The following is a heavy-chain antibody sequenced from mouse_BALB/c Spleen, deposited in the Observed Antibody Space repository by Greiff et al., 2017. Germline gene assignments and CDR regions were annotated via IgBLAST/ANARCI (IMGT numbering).Heavy chain of an antibody. CDR1: GYSFSSYW. CDR2: INPADSET. D-gene: IGHD3-1*01. V-gene: IGHV1-61*01. Sequence: QVQLQQSGAELVRPGASVKLSCKASGYSFSSYWMNWVKQRPGQGLEWIGTINPADSETKLNEKFKDKATLTVDKSSSTAYMQLSSPTSEDSAVYYCARYTARADSYAMDYWGQGTSVTVSS. CDR3: ARYTARADSYAMDY. J-gene: IGHJ4*01.